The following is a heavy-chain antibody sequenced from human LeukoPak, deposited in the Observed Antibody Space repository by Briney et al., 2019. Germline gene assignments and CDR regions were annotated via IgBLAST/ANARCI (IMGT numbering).Heavy chain of an antibody. V-gene: IGHV1-18*01. CDR2: ISAHNGNT. Sequence: ASVKVSCKASGGTFSSYAISWVRQAPGQGLEWMGWISAHNGNTNYAQKFQGRVSMTTDTSTTTAHMELRTLRSDDTAVYYCVRDRYWVAGTGWFDAWGQGTLVTVSS. CDR3: VRDRYWVAGTGWFDA. D-gene: IGHD6-13*01. CDR1: GGTFSSYA. J-gene: IGHJ5*02.